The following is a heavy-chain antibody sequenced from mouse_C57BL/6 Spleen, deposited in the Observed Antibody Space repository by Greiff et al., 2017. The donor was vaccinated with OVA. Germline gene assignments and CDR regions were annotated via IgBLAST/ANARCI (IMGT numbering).Heavy chain of an antibody. J-gene: IGHJ2*01. V-gene: IGHV1-55*01. CDR2: IYPGSGST. D-gene: IGHD1-1*01. CDR1: GYTFTSYW. CDR3: ALITTVVATGEYYFDY. Sequence: QVQLQQPGAELVKPGASVKMSCKASGYTFTSYWITWVKQRPGQGLEWIGDIYPGSGSTNYNEKFKSKATLTVDTSSSTAYMQLSSLTSEDSAVYYCALITTVVATGEYYFDYWGQGTTLTVSS.